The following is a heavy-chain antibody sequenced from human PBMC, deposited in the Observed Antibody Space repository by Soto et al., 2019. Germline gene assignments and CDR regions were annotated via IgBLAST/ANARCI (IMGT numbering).Heavy chain of an antibody. CDR2: ISAYNGNT. CDR3: AREDFDYYYGMDV. J-gene: IGHJ6*02. Sequence: ASVKXSCKASGYTFSSYGISWVRQAPGQGLEWMGWISAYNGNTNYSQKFQGRVTITRDTSASTAYMELSSLRSEDTAVYYCAREDFDYYYGMDVWGQGTTVTVSS. CDR1: GYTFSSYG. V-gene: IGHV1-18*01.